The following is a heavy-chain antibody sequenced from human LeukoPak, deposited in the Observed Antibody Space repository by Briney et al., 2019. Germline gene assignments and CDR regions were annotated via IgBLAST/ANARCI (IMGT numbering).Heavy chain of an antibody. Sequence: SETLSLPCAVSGYSMSSGNYWGWIRQPPGKGLEWIGSMYHSGSAYYNPSLKSRVVISVDTSKKQFSLRLNSVTAADTAVYYCATWGRTWEVDPWGQGILVTVSS. V-gene: IGHV4-38-2*01. CDR3: ATWGRTWEVDP. D-gene: IGHD7-27*01. CDR1: GYSMSSGNY. CDR2: MYHSGSA. J-gene: IGHJ5*02.